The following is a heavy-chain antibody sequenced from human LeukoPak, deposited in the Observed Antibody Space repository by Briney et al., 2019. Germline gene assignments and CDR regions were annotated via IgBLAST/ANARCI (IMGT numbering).Heavy chain of an antibody. J-gene: IGHJ4*02. Sequence: PGESLKISCKGSGYSFTSYWIGWVRQMPGKGLEWMGIIYPGDSDTRYSPSFQGQVTISADKSISTAYLQWSSLKASDTAMYYCARLGEHVLLWFGGLLPGTYFDYWGQGTLVTVSS. D-gene: IGHD3-10*01. CDR2: IYPGDSDT. CDR1: GYSFTSYW. V-gene: IGHV5-51*01. CDR3: ARLGEHVLLWFGGLLPGTYFDY.